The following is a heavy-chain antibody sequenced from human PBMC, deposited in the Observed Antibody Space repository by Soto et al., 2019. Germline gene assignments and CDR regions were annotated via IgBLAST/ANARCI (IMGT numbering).Heavy chain of an antibody. J-gene: IGHJ4*02. D-gene: IGHD4-4*01. CDR3: ARGPTYSSFDY. Sequence: SETLSLTCAVYGGSFSGYYWSWIRQPPGKGLEWIGEINHSGSTNYNPSLKSRVTISVDTSKNQFSLKLSSVTAADTAVYYCARGPTYSSFDYWGQGTLVTVSS. V-gene: IGHV4-34*01. CDR2: INHSGST. CDR1: GGSFSGYY.